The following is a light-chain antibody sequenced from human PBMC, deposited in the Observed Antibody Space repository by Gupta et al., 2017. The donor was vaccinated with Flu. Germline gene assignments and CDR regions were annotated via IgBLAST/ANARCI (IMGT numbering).Light chain of an antibody. CDR1: QSVASY. J-gene: IGKJ2*02. Sequence: SPGTLSLSPGERATLSCRASQSVASYLAWYQQKTGQAPRLLIYGASSRATGIPDRFSGSGSGTDFSLTISRLEPEDFAVYYCQHYGTSRTFGQGTKLEIK. CDR2: GAS. V-gene: IGKV3-20*01. CDR3: QHYGTSRT.